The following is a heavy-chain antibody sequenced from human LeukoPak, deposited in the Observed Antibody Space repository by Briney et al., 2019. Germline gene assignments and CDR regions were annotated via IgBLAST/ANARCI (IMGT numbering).Heavy chain of an antibody. CDR1: GFSLSNYW. V-gene: IGHV3-7*01. Sequence: PGGSLRLSCAASGFSLSNYWMNWVRQAPGKGREWVANIKQDGSEKNYVDSVKGRFSISRDNAKNSLILQMNSLRDEDTAVYYCARGVWAPFDSWGQGTLVSVPS. CDR2: IKQDGSEK. J-gene: IGHJ4*02. D-gene: IGHD7-27*01. CDR3: ARGVWAPFDS.